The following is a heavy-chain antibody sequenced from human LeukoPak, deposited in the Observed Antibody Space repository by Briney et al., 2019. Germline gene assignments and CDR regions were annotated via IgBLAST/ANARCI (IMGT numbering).Heavy chain of an antibody. CDR2: INQDGSEK. D-gene: IGHD1-26*01. Sequence: PGGSLRLSCAASGITFSTYWMSWVRQAPGKGLEWVANINQDGSEKYYVDSVKGRFTISRDDSKHTLYLQMNGLRAEDTAVYYCAKSGSGSYFWGQGTLVTVSA. CDR3: AKSGSGSYF. V-gene: IGHV3-7*03. J-gene: IGHJ4*02. CDR1: GITFSTYW.